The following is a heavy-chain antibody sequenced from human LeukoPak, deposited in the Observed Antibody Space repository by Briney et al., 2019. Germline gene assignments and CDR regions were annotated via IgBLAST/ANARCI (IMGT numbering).Heavy chain of an antibody. V-gene: IGHV1-69*05. D-gene: IGHD4-11*01. Sequence: ASVKVSCKASGGTFSSYAISWVRQAPGQGLEWMGGIIPIFGTANYAQKFQGRVTITTDESTSTAYMELSSLRSEATAVYYCARGTVTTEGNYFDYWGEGTLVTVSS. J-gene: IGHJ4*02. CDR3: ARGTVTTEGNYFDY. CDR1: GGTFSSYA. CDR2: IIPIFGTA.